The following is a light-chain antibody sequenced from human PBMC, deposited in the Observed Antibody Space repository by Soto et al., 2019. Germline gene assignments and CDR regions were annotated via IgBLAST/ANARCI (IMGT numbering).Light chain of an antibody. CDR2: EVS. CDR1: SSDVAGYNY. CDR3: SSYTSSGTLV. V-gene: IGLV2-14*01. J-gene: IGLJ1*01. Sequence: QSALTQPASVSGSPGQSITISCTGTSSDVAGYNYVSWYQQHPGKAPKLMIYEVSNRPSGVSNRFSGSKSGNTASLTISGLQAEDEADYYCSSYTSSGTLVFGTGTKVTVL.